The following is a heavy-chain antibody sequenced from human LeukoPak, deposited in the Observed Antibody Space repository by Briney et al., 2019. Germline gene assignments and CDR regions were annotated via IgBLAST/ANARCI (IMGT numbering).Heavy chain of an antibody. V-gene: IGHV1-18*01. J-gene: IGHJ6*03. D-gene: IGHD5-12*01. CDR2: ISAYNGNT. CDR1: GYTFTSYG. Sequence: ASVKVSCKASGYTFTSYGISWVRQAPGQGLEWMGWISAYNGNTNYAQKLQGRVTMTRNTSISTAYMELSSLRSEDTAVYYCARGYSGYYYYYYMDVWGKGTTVTISS. CDR3: ARGYSGYYYYYYMDV.